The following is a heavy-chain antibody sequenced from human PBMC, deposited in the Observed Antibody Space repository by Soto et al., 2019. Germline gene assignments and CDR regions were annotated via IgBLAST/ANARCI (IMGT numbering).Heavy chain of an antibody. CDR3: TTVFRGSYYYYYGMDV. CDR2: IKSKTDGGTT. Sequence: PGGSVRLSCAASGVTFSNAWMNWVRQAPGKGLEWVGRIKSKTDGGTTDYAAPVKGRFTISRDDSKNTLYLQMNSLKTEDTAVYYCTTVFRGSYYYYYGMDVWGQGTSVTVSS. CDR1: GVTFSNAW. D-gene: IGHD1-26*01. J-gene: IGHJ6*01. V-gene: IGHV3-15*07.